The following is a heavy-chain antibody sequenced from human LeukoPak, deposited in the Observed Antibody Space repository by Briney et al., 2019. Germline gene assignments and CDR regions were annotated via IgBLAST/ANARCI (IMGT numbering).Heavy chain of an antibody. J-gene: IGHJ4*02. V-gene: IGHV3-9*01. CDR1: GFTFDDYA. CDR3: AKDNSNTAMYFDY. D-gene: IGHD5-18*01. Sequence: GGSLRLSCAASGFTFDDYAMHWVRQAPGKGLEWVSGISWNSGSIGYADSVKGRFTISRDNAKNSLYLQMNSLRAEDTALYYCAKDNSNTAMYFDYWGQGTLVAVSS. CDR2: ISWNSGSI.